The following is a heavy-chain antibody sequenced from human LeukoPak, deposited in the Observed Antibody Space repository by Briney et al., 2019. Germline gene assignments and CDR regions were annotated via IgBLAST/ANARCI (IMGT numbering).Heavy chain of an antibody. CDR1: GYTFTAYY. CDR2: INPNTGGT. V-gene: IGHV1-2*02. Sequence: ASVNVSCMASGYTFTAYYIHWVRPPPGLGLEWMGWINPNTGGTNYAQKFQGRVTMTRDTSISTAYMELSRLRSDDTAVYYCARGREEVVHYWGQGTLVTVSS. J-gene: IGHJ4*02. CDR3: ARGREEVVHY. D-gene: IGHD6-6*01.